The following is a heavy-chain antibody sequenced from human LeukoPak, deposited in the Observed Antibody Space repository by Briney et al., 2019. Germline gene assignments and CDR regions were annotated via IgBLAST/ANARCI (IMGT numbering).Heavy chain of an antibody. CDR1: GFTFSSYW. Sequence: GGSLRLSCAASGFTFSSYWMHWVRQAQGKGLVWVSRINNDESHTTYADSVKGRFTISRDNAKNTLYLQMNSLRVEDTAVYYCARDQSSSWYVAWFDPWGQGTLVTVFS. CDR2: INNDESHT. J-gene: IGHJ5*02. CDR3: ARDQSSSWYVAWFDP. D-gene: IGHD6-13*01. V-gene: IGHV3-74*01.